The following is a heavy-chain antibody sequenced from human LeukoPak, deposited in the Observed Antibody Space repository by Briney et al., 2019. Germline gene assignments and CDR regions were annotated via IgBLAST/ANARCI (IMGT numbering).Heavy chain of an antibody. V-gene: IGHV3-48*01. CDR1: GFTFSSYS. D-gene: IGHD2-15*01. J-gene: IGHJ5*01. CDR2: ISTSRAVM. Sequence: QPGGSLRLSCAASGFTFSSYSISWVRQAPGKGLEWVSYISTSRAVMYYADSVKGRFTISRDDARNSVSLQMNGLRADDTAVYYCARDVGYCSGGSCYRWFASWGQGTLVTVSS. CDR3: ARDVGYCSGGSCYRWFAS.